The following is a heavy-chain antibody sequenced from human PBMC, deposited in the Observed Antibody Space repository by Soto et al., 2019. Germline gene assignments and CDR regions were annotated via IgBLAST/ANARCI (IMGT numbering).Heavy chain of an antibody. V-gene: IGHV4-39*01. CDR3: AAPFGYSSGWPPRWFDP. J-gene: IGHJ5*02. Sequence: QLQLQESGPGLVKPSETLSLTCTVSGGSISSSSYYWGWIRQPPGKGLEWIGSIYYSGSTYYNPSLKSRVTISVDTSKNQFSLKLSSVTAADTAVYYCAAPFGYSSGWPPRWFDPWGQGTLVTVSS. D-gene: IGHD6-19*01. CDR1: GGSISSSSYY. CDR2: IYYSGST.